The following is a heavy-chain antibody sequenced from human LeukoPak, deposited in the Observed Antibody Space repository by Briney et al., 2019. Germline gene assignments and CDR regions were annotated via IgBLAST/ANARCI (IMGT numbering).Heavy chain of an antibody. J-gene: IGHJ3*02. D-gene: IGHD2/OR15-2a*01. CDR3: TTVEYGAFYI. CDR1: GFTFSNAW. Sequence: GRSLRLSCAASGFTFSNAWVTWVRQAPGRGLEWVGRVKSKSDGGTTDYAAPVKGRFTISRDDSKNTLYLQMNSLKTEDTAVYYCTTVEYGAFYIWGQGTMVTVSS. CDR2: VKSKSDGGTT. V-gene: IGHV3-15*01.